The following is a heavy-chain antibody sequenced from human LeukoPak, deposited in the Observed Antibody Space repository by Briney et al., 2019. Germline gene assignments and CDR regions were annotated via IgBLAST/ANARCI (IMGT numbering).Heavy chain of an antibody. Sequence: GASVKVSCKASGYTVTSYYMHWVRQAPGQGLEWMAILNPSGGSSNYAQKFQGRATLTRATSTGTVYMELSSLRSEDTAVYYCASPYSGSDLTYYYYGMDVWGQGTTVTVSS. J-gene: IGHJ6*02. CDR3: ASPYSGSDLTYYYYGMDV. V-gene: IGHV1-46*01. CDR1: GYTVTSYY. CDR2: LNPSGGSS. D-gene: IGHD1-26*01.